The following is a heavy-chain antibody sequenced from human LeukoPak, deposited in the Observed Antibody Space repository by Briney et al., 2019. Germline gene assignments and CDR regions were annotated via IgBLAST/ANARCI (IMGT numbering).Heavy chain of an antibody. CDR2: INPNSGDT. D-gene: IGHD2-2*01. V-gene: IGHV1-2*06. Sequence: ASVKVSCKASGYTFTGYPMHWVRQAPGQGLEWMGRINPNSGDTNYAQKFQGRITMTRDTSISTAYIELSRLRSDDTAVYYCARDYCSSTSCLFDYWGQGTLVTVSP. CDR1: GYTFTGYP. J-gene: IGHJ4*02. CDR3: ARDYCSSTSCLFDY.